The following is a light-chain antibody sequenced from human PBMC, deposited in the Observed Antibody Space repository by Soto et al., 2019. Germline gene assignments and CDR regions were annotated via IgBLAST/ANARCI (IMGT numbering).Light chain of an antibody. CDR1: QGVSTF. CDR2: LAS. V-gene: IGKV1-16*01. CDR3: QQYNVYPFT. Sequence: DIQMTQSPSSLSASLGDRVTITCRASQGVSTFLAWFQQKPGKAPKSLIYLASSLQSGVPSRFSGSGSGTDFTLTISSLQPEDFATYYCQQYNVYPFTFGGGTKVEIK. J-gene: IGKJ4*01.